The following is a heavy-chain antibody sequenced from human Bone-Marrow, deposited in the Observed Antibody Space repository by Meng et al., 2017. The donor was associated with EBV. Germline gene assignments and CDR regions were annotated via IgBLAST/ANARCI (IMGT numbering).Heavy chain of an antibody. J-gene: IGHJ4*02. Sequence: QGQLQPWGAGLLKPSEALSLTCAVYGGSFSGYYWSWIRQPPGKGLEWIGEINHSGSTNYNPSLKSRVTISVDTSKNQFSLKLSSVTAADTAVYYCARGGIFGVAIFDYWGQGTLVTVSS. D-gene: IGHD3-3*01. V-gene: IGHV4-34*01. CDR3: ARGGIFGVAIFDY. CDR1: GGSFSGYY. CDR2: INHSGST.